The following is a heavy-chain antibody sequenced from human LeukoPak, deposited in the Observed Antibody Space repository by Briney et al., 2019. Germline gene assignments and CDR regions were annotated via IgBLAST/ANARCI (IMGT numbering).Heavy chain of an antibody. J-gene: IGHJ4*02. CDR2: LNPNNGYT. Sequence: GASVKVSCKTSGYTFIDYFIHWVRQAPGQGLEWMGRLNPNNGYTFYTEEFQGRVTMTTDPSISTAYMELSRLTSDDTALYYCARDLSSTSNWEFDYWGQGTLVTVSS. D-gene: IGHD7-27*01. CDR1: GYTFIDYF. CDR3: ARDLSSTSNWEFDY. V-gene: IGHV1-2*06.